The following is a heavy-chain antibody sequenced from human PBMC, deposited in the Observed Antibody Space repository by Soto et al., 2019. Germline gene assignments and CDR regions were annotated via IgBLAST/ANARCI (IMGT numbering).Heavy chain of an antibody. D-gene: IGHD3-10*01. Sequence: EVQLLVSGGGLVQPGGSLRLSCAASGLTFSTYAMSWVRQAPGRGLEWVSSITGNGATTYYTDSVKGRFIISRDNSKNQLFLQMNSLSAEGTALYYCAKDRPNYYGSGGGYYKAGGDYWGQGTLVTVSS. V-gene: IGHV3-23*01. CDR1: GLTFSTYA. CDR2: ITGNGATT. CDR3: AKDRPNYYGSGGGYYKAGGDY. J-gene: IGHJ4*02.